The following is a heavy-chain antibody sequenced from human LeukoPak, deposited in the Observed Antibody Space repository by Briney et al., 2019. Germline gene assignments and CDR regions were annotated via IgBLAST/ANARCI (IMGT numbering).Heavy chain of an antibody. D-gene: IGHD2-2*01. CDR3: ARDAGYCSSTSCYLYYYYMDV. CDR1: GGSISSYY. J-gene: IGHJ6*03. CDR2: IYYSGST. V-gene: IGHV4-59*12. Sequence: KTSETLSLTCTVSGGSISSYYWSWIRQPPGKGLEWIGYIYYSGSTNYNPSLKSRVTISVDTSKNQFSLKLSSVTAADTAVYYCARDAGYCSSTSCYLYYYYMDVWGKGTTVTISS.